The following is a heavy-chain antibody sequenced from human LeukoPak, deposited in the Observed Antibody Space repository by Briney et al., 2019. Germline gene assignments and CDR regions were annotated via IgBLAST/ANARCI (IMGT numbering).Heavy chain of an antibody. V-gene: IGHV4-39*07. CDR2: IYYSGST. CDR1: GGSISSSSYY. CDR3: ARELSARGIVVVPAAIRTNWFVP. Sequence: SETLSLTCTVSGGSISSSSYYWGWIRQPPGEGLGWIGRIYYSGSTSYNPSLKDRATISVDTSKNQFSLKLSSVTAPVTAVYYCARELSARGIVVVPAAIRTNWFVPWGQGTLVAVSS. D-gene: IGHD2-2*01. J-gene: IGHJ5*02.